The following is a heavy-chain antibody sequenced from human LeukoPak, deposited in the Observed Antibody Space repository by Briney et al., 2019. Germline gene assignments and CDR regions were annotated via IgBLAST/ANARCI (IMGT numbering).Heavy chain of an antibody. Sequence: SETLSLTCALSGDSFNRRRNYWACHRQPPGKGREWIGSIYYSGSTYYNPSLKSRVTISVDTSKNQFSLKLSSVTAADTAVYYCARHYLSSDDSSGYLVDYWGQGTLVTVSS. V-gene: IGHV4-39*01. J-gene: IGHJ4*02. CDR2: IYYSGST. D-gene: IGHD3-22*01. CDR3: ARHYLSSDDSSGYLVDY. CDR1: GDSFNRRRNY.